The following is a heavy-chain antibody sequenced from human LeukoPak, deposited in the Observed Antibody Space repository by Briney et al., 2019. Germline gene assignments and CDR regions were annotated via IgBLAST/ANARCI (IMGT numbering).Heavy chain of an antibody. J-gene: IGHJ4*02. CDR3: ARGHYSNPQIFGY. CDR1: GGSISSGSYY. CDR2: IYTSGST. D-gene: IGHD4-11*01. V-gene: IGHV4-61*02. Sequence: TSQTLSLTCTVSGGSISSGSYYWSWIRQPAGKGLEWIGRIYTSGSTNYNPSLKSRVTISVDTSKNQFSLKLSSVTAADTAVYYCARGHYSNPQIFGYWGQGTLVTVSS.